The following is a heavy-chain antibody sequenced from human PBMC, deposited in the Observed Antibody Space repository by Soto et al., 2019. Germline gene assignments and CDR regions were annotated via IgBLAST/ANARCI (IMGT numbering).Heavy chain of an antibody. CDR3: AKDRSDIVVVTAPGEYFQH. CDR1: GFTFSSYA. D-gene: IGHD2-21*02. CDR2: SSGSGGST. Sequence: EVQLLESGGGLVQPGGSLRLSCAASGFTFSSYAMSWVRQAPGKGLEWVSASSGSGGSTYYADSVKGRFTISRDNSKNTLYLQMNSLRAEDTAVYYCAKDRSDIVVVTAPGEYFQHWGQGTLVTVSS. J-gene: IGHJ1*01. V-gene: IGHV3-23*01.